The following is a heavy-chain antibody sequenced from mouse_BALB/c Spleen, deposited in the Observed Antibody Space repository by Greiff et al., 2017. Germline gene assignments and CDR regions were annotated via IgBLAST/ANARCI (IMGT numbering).Heavy chain of an antibody. CDR3: ARYQYYFDY. CDR1: GYTFTSYY. Sequence: QVQLKESGPELVKPGASVRISCKASGYTFTSYYIHWVKQRPGQGLEWIGWIYPGNVNTKYNEKFKGKATLTADKSSSTAYMQLSSLTSEDSAVYFCARYQYYFDYWGQGTTLTVSS. CDR2: IYPGNVNT. J-gene: IGHJ2*01. V-gene: IGHV1S56*01.